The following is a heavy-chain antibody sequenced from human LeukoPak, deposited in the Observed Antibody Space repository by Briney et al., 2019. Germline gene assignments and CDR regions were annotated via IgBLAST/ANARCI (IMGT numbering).Heavy chain of an antibody. CDR2: INPSGGNT. Sequence: ASVKVSCKASGYTFTNFYMHWVRQAPGQGLEWMGIINPSGGNTDYAQRFQGRVTMTRDTSTRTVYMELSSLRSEDTAVYYCARDPPYDYVWGSYRYGMDVWGQGTTVTVSS. V-gene: IGHV1-46*01. J-gene: IGHJ6*02. D-gene: IGHD3-16*02. CDR3: ARDPPYDYVWGSYRYGMDV. CDR1: GYTFTNFY.